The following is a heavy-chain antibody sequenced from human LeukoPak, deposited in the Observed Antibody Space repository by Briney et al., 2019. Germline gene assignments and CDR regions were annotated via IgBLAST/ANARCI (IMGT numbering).Heavy chain of an antibody. J-gene: IGHJ3*02. V-gene: IGHV1-46*01. CDR2: INPSGGTT. CDR1: GYTFTSYY. Sequence: ASVKVSCKASGYTFTSYYFHWVRQAPGQGLEWMGIINPSGGTTSYAQKFQGRVTMTRDTSTSTVYMEVSSLRSEDTAVYYCARDPTSYRAFDIWGQGTMVTVSS. D-gene: IGHD1-26*01. CDR3: ARDPTSYRAFDI.